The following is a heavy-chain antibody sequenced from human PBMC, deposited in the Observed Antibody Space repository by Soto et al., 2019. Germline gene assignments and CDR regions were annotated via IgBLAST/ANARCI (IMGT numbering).Heavy chain of an antibody. V-gene: IGHV6-1*01. D-gene: IGHD2-15*01. CDR3: ERLSSYCGVVSSPSGHSHYYGMDA. CDR1: GDSVSSNSAA. Sequence: PSQTLSLTCAISGDSVSSNSAAWNWIRQSPSRGLEWLGRTYYRSKWYNDYAVSVKSRITINPDTSKNQFSLQLNSVTPEDTAVIYWERLSSYCGVVSSPSGHSHYYGMDAWGQGPTAT. CDR2: TYYRSKWYN. J-gene: IGHJ6*02.